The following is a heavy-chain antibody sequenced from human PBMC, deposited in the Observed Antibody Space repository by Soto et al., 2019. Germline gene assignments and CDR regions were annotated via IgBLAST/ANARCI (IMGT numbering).Heavy chain of an antibody. D-gene: IGHD1-1*01. CDR1: GFTVSSNY. CDR3: ARYNSLRYFDC. V-gene: IGHV3-66*01. CDR2: IYSGGST. J-gene: IGHJ4*02. Sequence: EVQLVESGGGLVQPGGSLRLSCAASGFTVSSNYMSWVRQAPGKGLEWVSVIYSGGSTYYADSVKGRFTISRDNSKNTLYLQMNSLRAEDTAVYYCARYNSLRYFDCWGQGTLVTVSS.